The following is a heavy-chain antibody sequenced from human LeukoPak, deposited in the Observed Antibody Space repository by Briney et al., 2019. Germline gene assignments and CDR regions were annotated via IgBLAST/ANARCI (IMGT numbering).Heavy chain of an antibody. Sequence: GGSLRLSCAASGFTFSRSWMHWVRQVSGKGLVWVSCIIGDGSLIHYADSVKGRFTVSRDNAKNTLYLQMNSLTIEDTAVYYCAKEPGEGGSAFDYWGQGTLVTVYS. CDR1: GFTFSRSW. CDR3: AKEPGEGGSAFDY. D-gene: IGHD3-16*01. J-gene: IGHJ4*02. V-gene: IGHV3-74*01. CDR2: IIGDGSLI.